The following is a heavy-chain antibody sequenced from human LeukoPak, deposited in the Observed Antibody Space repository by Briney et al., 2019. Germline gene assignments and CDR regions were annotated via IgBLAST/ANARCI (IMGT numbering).Heavy chain of an antibody. V-gene: IGHV5-51*01. CDR3: ARVVGAAPFDY. CDR1: GYSFSSYW. D-gene: IGHD2-2*01. CDR2: IYPSDSHT. J-gene: IGHJ4*02. Sequence: PGESLKISCQGSGYSFSSYWIAWVRQMPGKGLEWMGVIYPSDSHTTSSPSFQGQVTISADKSINTAYLQWNSLQSSDTAIYYCARVVGAAPFDYWGQGTLVTVSS.